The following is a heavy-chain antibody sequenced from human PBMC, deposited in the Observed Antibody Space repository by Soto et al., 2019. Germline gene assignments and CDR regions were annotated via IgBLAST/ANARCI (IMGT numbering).Heavy chain of an antibody. J-gene: IGHJ3*02. CDR3: AKDRKWLRADAFDI. V-gene: IGHV3-30*18. CDR2: ISYDGSNK. CDR1: GFTFSSYG. D-gene: IGHD5-12*01. Sequence: PGGSLRLSCAASGFTFSSYGMHWVRQAPGKGLEWVAVISYDGSNKYYADSVKGRFTISRDNSKNTLYLQMNSLRAEDTAVYYCAKDRKWLRADAFDIWGQGTMVTVSS.